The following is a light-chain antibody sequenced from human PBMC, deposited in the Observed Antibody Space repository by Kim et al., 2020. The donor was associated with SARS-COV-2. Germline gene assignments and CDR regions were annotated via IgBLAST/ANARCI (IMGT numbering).Light chain of an antibody. V-gene: IGLV2-14*03. J-gene: IGLJ1*01. Sequence: QSALTQPASVSGSPGQSITISCTGTSSDVGEYNYVSWYQQHPGKAPKLMLYDVSNRPSGVSNRFSGSKSGNTASLTISGLQAEDEADYCCGSYTRSSTLGVFGTGTKVTVL. CDR1: SSDVGEYNY. CDR3: GSYTRSSTLGV. CDR2: DVS.